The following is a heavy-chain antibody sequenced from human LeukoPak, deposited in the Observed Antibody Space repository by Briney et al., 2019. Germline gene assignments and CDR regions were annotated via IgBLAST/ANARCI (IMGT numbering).Heavy chain of an antibody. Sequence: GGSLRLSCAASGFTFSSYAMSWVRQAPGKGLEWVSAISGSGGSTYYADSVKGRFTISRDNSKNSLYLQMNSLRAEDTAVYYCARDGHYDILTGYFQDWGQGTLVTVSS. CDR3: ARDGHYDILTGYFQD. V-gene: IGHV3-23*01. J-gene: IGHJ1*01. CDR2: ISGSGGST. D-gene: IGHD3-9*01. CDR1: GFTFSSYA.